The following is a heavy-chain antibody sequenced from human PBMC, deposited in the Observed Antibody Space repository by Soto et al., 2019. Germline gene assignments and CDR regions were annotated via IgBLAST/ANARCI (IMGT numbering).Heavy chain of an antibody. V-gene: IGHV3-30-3*01. CDR3: AREFYNWTDYVSYYGMDV. Sequence: GGSLRLSCAASGFTFSSYAMHWVRQAPGKGLEWVAVISYDGSNKYYADSVKGRFTISRDNSKNTLYLQMNSLRAEDTAVYYCAREFYNWTDYVSYYGMDVWGQGTTVTVSS. CDR2: ISYDGSNK. J-gene: IGHJ6*02. D-gene: IGHD1-1*01. CDR1: GFTFSSYA.